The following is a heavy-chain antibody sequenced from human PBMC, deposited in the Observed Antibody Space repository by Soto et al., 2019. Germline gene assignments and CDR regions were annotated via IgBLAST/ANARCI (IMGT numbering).Heavy chain of an antibody. Sequence: PGGSLRLSCAVSGFTFSSYEMNWVRQAPGKXLEWVSYIGTSGKTIYYADSVRGRFTISRDNAKNSLYLQMNSLRAEDTAVYFCARDPAIYSGKFDYGLDVWGRGTTVTVSS. CDR1: GFTFSSYE. J-gene: IGHJ6*02. CDR2: IGTSGKTI. D-gene: IGHD4-4*01. V-gene: IGHV3-48*03. CDR3: ARDPAIYSGKFDYGLDV.